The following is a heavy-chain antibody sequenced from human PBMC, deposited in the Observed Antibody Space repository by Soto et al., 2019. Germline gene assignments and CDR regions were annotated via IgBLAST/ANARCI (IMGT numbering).Heavy chain of an antibody. CDR2: IYHSGST. Sequence: QVQLQESGPGLVKPSGTLSLTCAVSGGSISSSNWWSWVREPPGKGLEWIGEIYHSGSTNYNPSLKSRVNLPIDKSKNQFSLKLSTVAAADTAAYYCARHDFWSGSDYYYGIAVWGQGTTVTVSS. D-gene: IGHD3-3*01. CDR1: GGSISSSNW. V-gene: IGHV4-4*02. J-gene: IGHJ6*02. CDR3: ARHDFWSGSDYYYGIAV.